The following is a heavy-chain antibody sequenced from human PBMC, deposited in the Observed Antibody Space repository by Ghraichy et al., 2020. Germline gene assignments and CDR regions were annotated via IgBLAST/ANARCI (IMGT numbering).Heavy chain of an antibody. D-gene: IGHD6-13*01. CDR1: GFTFSSYS. CDR3: ARGVPQGQQLVFQLDY. Sequence: GESLNISCAASGFTFSSYSMNWVRQAPGKGLEWVSSISSSSYIYYADSVKGRFTISRDNAKNSLYLQMNSLRAEDTAVYYCARGVPQGQQLVFQLDYWGQGTLVTVSS. CDR2: ISSSSYI. V-gene: IGHV3-21*01. J-gene: IGHJ4*02.